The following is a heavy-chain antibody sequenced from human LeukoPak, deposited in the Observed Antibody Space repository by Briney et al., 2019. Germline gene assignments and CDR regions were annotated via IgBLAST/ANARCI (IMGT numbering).Heavy chain of an antibody. CDR1: GYAFTSYG. D-gene: IGHD6-19*01. Sequence: GASVKVSCKASGYAFTSYGISWVRQAPGQGLEWMGWISAYNGDTNYAQKLQGRVTMTTDTSTSTAYMELRSLRSDDTAVYYCARDRTRYSSGWPDYWGQGTLVTVSS. V-gene: IGHV1-18*01. CDR3: ARDRTRYSSGWPDY. CDR2: ISAYNGDT. J-gene: IGHJ4*02.